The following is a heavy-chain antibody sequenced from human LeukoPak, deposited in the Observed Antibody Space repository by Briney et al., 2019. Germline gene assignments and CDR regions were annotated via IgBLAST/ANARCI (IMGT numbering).Heavy chain of an antibody. CDR3: ARDPEDYGGNPGLFDY. V-gene: IGHV3-30*09. J-gene: IGHJ4*02. Sequence: GGSLRLSCAASGFTFSSYAMHWVRQAPGKGLEWVAVISYDGSNTYSADSVKGRFAISRDNSKNTLYLQMNSLRAEDTAVYFCARDPEDYGGNPGLFDYWGQGTLVTVSS. CDR1: GFTFSSYA. CDR2: ISYDGSNT. D-gene: IGHD4-23*01.